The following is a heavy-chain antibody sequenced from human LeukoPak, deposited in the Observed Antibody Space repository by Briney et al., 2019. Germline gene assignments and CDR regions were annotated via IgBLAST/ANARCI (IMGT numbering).Heavy chain of an antibody. CDR1: GGTFSSYA. CDR2: IIPIFGTA. V-gene: IGHV1-69*05. J-gene: IGHJ1*01. CDR3: ARSRSGGSSEYFQH. D-gene: IGHD1-26*01. Sequence: SVKVSCKASGGTFSSYAISWVRQAPGQGLEWLGRIIPIFGTANYAQKFQGRVTITTDESTSTAYMELSSLRSEDTAVYYCARSRSGGSSEYFQHWGQGTLVTVSS.